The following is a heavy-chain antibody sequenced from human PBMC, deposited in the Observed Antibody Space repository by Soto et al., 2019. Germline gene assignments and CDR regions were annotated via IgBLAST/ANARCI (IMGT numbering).Heavy chain of an antibody. CDR3: ARGPQPLLSFDY. J-gene: IGHJ4*02. Sequence: ASVKVSCKASGGTFSSYAISWVRQAPGQGLEWMGGIIPIFGTANYAQKFQGRVTITADESTSTAYMELSSLRSEDTAVYYCARGPQPLLSFDYWGRGTLVTVSS. V-gene: IGHV1-69*13. CDR2: IIPIFGTA. CDR1: GGTFSSYA. D-gene: IGHD2-21*02.